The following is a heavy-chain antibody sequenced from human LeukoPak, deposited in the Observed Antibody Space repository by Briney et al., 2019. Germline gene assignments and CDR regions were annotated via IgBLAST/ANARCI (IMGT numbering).Heavy chain of an antibody. J-gene: IGHJ4*02. CDR3: ARGYGDFRVEGRYFHS. D-gene: IGHD4-17*01. CDR1: DGSITIYD. Sequence: SETLSLTCTVSDGSITIYDWSWVRRPPGKGLEFIGHVHYSGTANYNPSLRSRVTISIDTSKKHFFLKLKSVTAADTAVYYCARGYGDFRVEGRYFHSWGQGTLVTVSS. CDR2: VHYSGTA. V-gene: IGHV4-59*01.